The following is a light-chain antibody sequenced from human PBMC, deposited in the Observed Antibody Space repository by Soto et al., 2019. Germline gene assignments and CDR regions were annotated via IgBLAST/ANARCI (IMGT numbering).Light chain of an antibody. V-gene: IGKV1-5*03. Sequence: DIQMTQSPSTLSASVGDIVTITCRARQSISSWLAWYQQKPGKAPKLLIYKASSLESGVPSRFISSGSGTEFTITISSLQPDDFATYYCQQYNSYWTFGEGTKVEIK. CDR3: QQYNSYWT. CDR2: KAS. CDR1: QSISSW. J-gene: IGKJ1*01.